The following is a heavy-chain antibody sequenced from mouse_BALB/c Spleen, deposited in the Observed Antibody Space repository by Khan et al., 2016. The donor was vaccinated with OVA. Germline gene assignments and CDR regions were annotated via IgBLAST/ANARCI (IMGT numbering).Heavy chain of an antibody. CDR2: ITPNNGGT. V-gene: IGHV1-18*01. D-gene: IGHD1-1*01. CDR3: TRGGHGSPFDY. Sequence: EVQLQQSGPELVKPGASVKIPCKASGYTFTDYNMDWVKQCHGKSLEWIGDITPNNGGTIYNQRFKGKATLTVDKSSSTAYMELRSLTSEDTAVYYCTRGGHGSPFDYWGQGTTLTVSS. J-gene: IGHJ2*01. CDR1: GYTFTDYN.